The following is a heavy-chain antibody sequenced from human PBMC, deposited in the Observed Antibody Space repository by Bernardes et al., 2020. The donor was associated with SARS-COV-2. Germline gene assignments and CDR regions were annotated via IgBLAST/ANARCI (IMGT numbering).Heavy chain of an antibody. V-gene: IGHV1-46*01. J-gene: IGHJ4*02. CDR1: GFTLTFFY. CDR3: ARTFRRDGYNYKVAY. Sequence: ASMKVSCKASGFTLTFFYMHWVRQAPGQGLEWMGRIDPSDGNTNYPQKFQDRVTMTTDTSTSTVYMELSSLRSDDTAFYYCARTFRRDGYNYKVAYWGQGTLVTVSS. D-gene: IGHD5-12*01. CDR2: IDPSDGNT.